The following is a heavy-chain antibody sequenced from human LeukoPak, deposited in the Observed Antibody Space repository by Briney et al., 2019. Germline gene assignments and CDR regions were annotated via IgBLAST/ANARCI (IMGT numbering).Heavy chain of an antibody. J-gene: IGHJ3*02. CDR1: GYSFTSYW. V-gene: IGHV5-51*01. CDR2: IYPGDSDT. CDR3: ARSDRYCSSTSCYVAFDI. Sequence: GESLKISCKSSGYSFTSYWIGWVRQMPGKGLEWMGIIYPGDSDTRYSPSFQGQVTISADKSISTAYLQWSNLKASDTAMYYCARSDRYCSSTSCYVAFDIWGQGTMVTVSS. D-gene: IGHD2-2*01.